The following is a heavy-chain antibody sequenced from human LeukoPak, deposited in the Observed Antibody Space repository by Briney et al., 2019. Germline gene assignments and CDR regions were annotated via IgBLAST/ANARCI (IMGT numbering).Heavy chain of an antibody. D-gene: IGHD2-2*02. CDR1: GYTFTSYY. J-gene: IGHJ4*02. Sequence: ASVKVSRKTSGYTFTSYYMHWVRQAPGQGLEWMGIINLNGGSSKYAQKFQGRVTMTRDTSTSTVYIELSSLRSEDTAVYYCTRVYCSSSSCYNADYWGQGTLVTVSS. V-gene: IGHV1-46*03. CDR2: INLNGGSS. CDR3: TRVYCSSSSCYNADY.